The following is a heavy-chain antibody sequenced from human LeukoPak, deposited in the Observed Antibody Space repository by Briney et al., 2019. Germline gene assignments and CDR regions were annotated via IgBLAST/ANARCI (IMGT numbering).Heavy chain of an antibody. D-gene: IGHD6-19*01. CDR3: ARSPPSQQWFGGVDY. CDR1: GGTFSSYA. J-gene: IGHJ4*02. V-gene: IGHV1-69*01. Sequence: SVKVSYKASGGTFSSYAISWVRQAPGQGLEWMGGIIPIFGTANYAQKFQGRVTITADESTSTAYMELSSLRSEDTAVYYCARSPPSQQWFGGVDYWGQGTLVTVSS. CDR2: IIPIFGTA.